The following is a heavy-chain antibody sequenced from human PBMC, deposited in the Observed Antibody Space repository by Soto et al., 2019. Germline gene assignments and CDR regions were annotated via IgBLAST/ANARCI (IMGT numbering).Heavy chain of an antibody. CDR1: GYSFTSYW. Sequence: PGESLKISCKGSGYSFTSYWISWVRQMPGKGLEWMGRIDPSDSYTNYSPSFQGHVTISADKSISTAYLQWSSLKASDTAMCYCAIPKGDSSGYSFDYWGQGTLVTVSS. CDR2: IDPSDSYT. V-gene: IGHV5-10-1*01. D-gene: IGHD3-22*01. J-gene: IGHJ4*02. CDR3: AIPKGDSSGYSFDY.